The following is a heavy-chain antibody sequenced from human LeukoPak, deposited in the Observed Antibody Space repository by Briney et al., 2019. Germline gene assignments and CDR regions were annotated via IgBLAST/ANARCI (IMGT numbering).Heavy chain of an antibody. J-gene: IGHJ3*02. V-gene: IGHV3-30*02. CDR3: AKGKQQWWTFDALDI. Sequence: GGSLRLSCAASGFIFSTYGMHWVRQGPGKGLEWVVVISHDVSFKYYADSVKGRFTISRDNSKNTLYLQINSLIPDDTAVYYCAKGKQQWWTFDALDIWGQGTTVTVSS. CDR2: ISHDVSFK. CDR1: GFIFSTYG. D-gene: IGHD2-8*01.